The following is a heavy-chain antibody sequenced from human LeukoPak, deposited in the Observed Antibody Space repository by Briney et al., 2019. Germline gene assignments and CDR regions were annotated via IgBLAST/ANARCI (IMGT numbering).Heavy chain of an antibody. J-gene: IGHJ6*03. Sequence: GESLGLSCAASGFIFDDYAMHWVRPAPGKGLEWVALIVWDGESTYYAASVRGRFIISRDNSDNSLYLQVNNLKAEDTAIYYCAKDGSRGYSSTGYYMDAWGKGTTVIVSS. V-gene: IGHV3-43D*04. CDR1: GFIFDDYA. CDR2: IVWDGEST. CDR3: AKDGSRGYSSTGYYMDA. D-gene: IGHD6-19*01.